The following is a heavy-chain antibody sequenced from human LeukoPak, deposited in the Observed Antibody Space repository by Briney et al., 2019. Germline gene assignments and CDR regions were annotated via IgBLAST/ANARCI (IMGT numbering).Heavy chain of an antibody. CDR2: IKQDGSEK. CDR3: ARYYDFWSSIDY. V-gene: IGHV3-7*05. Sequence: GGSLRLSCAASGFSFSSHWMFWVRQAPGRGLEWVANIKQDGSEKYYVDSVKGRFTISRDNAKNSLYLQMNSVRDEDTAIYYCARYYDFWSSIDYWGQGTLVTVSS. D-gene: IGHD3-3*01. J-gene: IGHJ4*02. CDR1: GFSFSSHW.